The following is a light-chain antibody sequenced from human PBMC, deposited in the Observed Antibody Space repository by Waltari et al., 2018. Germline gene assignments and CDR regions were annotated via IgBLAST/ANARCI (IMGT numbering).Light chain of an antibody. V-gene: IGLV10-54*01. J-gene: IGLJ2*01. CDR3: STWDTSLSAVV. CDR2: RNN. Sequence: AGLTQPPSVSKGLRQTATLTCTGNRNNVGNEGAAWLQQHQGHPPKLLSYRNNNRPSGISERFSASRSGNTASLTISGLQPEDEADYYCSTWDTSLSAVVFGGGTKLTVL. CDR1: RNNVGNEG.